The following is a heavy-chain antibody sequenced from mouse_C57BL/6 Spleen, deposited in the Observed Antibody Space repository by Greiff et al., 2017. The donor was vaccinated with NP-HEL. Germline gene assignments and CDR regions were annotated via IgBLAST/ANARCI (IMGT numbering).Heavy chain of an antibody. Sequence: QVQLQQSGAELVMPGASVKLSCKASGYTFTSYWMHWVKQRPGQGLEWIGEIDPSDSYTNYNQKFKGKSTLTVDKSSSTAYMQLSSLTSEDSAVYYCARHPGTNWYFDVWGTGTTVTVSS. V-gene: IGHV1-69*01. CDR1: GYTFTSYW. CDR2: IDPSDSYT. J-gene: IGHJ1*03. CDR3: ARHPGTNWYFDV. D-gene: IGHD4-1*01.